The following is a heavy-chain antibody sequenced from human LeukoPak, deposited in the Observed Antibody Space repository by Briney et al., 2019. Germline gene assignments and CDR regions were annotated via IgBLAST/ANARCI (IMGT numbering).Heavy chain of an antibody. Sequence: PGGSLRLSCAASGFTFSSYNMNWVRQAPGKGLEWVSSITSSSNIYYADSVKGRFTISRDNAKNSMYLQMHNMRAENTDVYYCAREPYSGSNVAAYYYYYMDVWGKGTTVTVSS. CDR2: ITSSSNI. D-gene: IGHD2-15*01. J-gene: IGHJ6*03. CDR1: GFTFSSYN. CDR3: AREPYSGSNVAAYYYYYMDV. V-gene: IGHV3-21*01.